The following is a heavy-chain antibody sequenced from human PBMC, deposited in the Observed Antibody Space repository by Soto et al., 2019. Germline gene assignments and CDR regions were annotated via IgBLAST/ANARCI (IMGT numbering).Heavy chain of an antibody. CDR2: IIPIFGTA. D-gene: IGHD6-19*01. Sequence: SVKVSCKASGGTFSSYAISWVRQAPGQGLEWMGGIIPIFGTANYAQKFQGRVTITADESTSTAYMELSSLRSEDTAVYYCARKVVAGTHYYYGMDVWGQGTTVTVSS. CDR3: ARKVVAGTHYYYGMDV. V-gene: IGHV1-69*13. CDR1: GGTFSSYA. J-gene: IGHJ6*02.